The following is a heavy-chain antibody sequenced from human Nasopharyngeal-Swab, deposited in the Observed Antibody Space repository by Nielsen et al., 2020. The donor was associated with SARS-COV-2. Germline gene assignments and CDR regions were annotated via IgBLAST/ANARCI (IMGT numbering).Heavy chain of an antibody. CDR1: GFTFSSHW. J-gene: IGHJ4*02. CDR2: INSDGSST. D-gene: IGHD4-23*01. CDR3: ATYGGNSGGGY. V-gene: IGHV3-74*01. Sequence: GESLKISCAASGFTFSSHWMHWFRQAPGKGLVWVSRINSDGSSTSYVDSVKGRFTISRDNAKNSLDLQMNSLRDEDTAIYYCATYGGNSGGGYWGQGTLVTVSS.